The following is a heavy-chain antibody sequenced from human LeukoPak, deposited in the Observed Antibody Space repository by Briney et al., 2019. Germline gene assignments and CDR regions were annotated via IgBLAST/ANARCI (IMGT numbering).Heavy chain of an antibody. J-gene: IGHJ4*02. CDR1: GYSTSSGYY. V-gene: IGHV4-38-2*02. CDR3: AKNSGYYQPYYFDH. CDR2: IYHSRST. D-gene: IGHD3-22*01. Sequence: SETLSLTCTVSGYSTSSGYYWDWIRQPPGKGLEWIGNIYHSRSTYYNPSLKSRVTISVDTSKNQFSLKLNSVTAADTAVYYCAKNSGYYQPYYFDHWGQGTLVTVSS.